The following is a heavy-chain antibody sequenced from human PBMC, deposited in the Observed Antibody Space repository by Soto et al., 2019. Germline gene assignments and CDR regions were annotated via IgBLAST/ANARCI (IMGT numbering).Heavy chain of an antibody. CDR3: ARASIGGGSGSYYNVRYYYYAMDV. CDR2: IYYSGST. Sequence: KPSETLSLTCTVSGGSISSYYWSWIRQPPGKGLEWIGYIYYSGSTNYNPSLKSRVTISVDTSKNQFSLKLSSVTAADTAVYYCARASIGGGSGSYYNVRYYYYAMDVWGQGTTVTVSS. V-gene: IGHV4-59*01. D-gene: IGHD3-10*01. J-gene: IGHJ6*02. CDR1: GGSISSYY.